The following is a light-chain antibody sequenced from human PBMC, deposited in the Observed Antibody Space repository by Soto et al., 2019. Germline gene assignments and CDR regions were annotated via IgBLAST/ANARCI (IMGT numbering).Light chain of an antibody. CDR1: SSDVGGYNY. Sequence: QSALTQPPSASGSPGQSVAIACTGTSSDVGGYNYVSWYQQHPGKAPKRMIYEVNKRPSGVPDRFSGSKSGNTASLTVSGLQAEDEADYHCSSYAGSSNVFGTRTKGTVL. J-gene: IGLJ1*01. V-gene: IGLV2-8*01. CDR3: SSYAGSSNV. CDR2: EVN.